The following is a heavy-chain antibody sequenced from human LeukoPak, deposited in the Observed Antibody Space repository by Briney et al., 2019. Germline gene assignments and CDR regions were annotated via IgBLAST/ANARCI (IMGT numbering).Heavy chain of an antibody. CDR3: AGRRVLDASFDY. CDR2: IYSGDNT. D-gene: IGHD3-16*01. CDR1: GFTVSNNY. J-gene: IGHJ4*02. V-gene: IGHV3-66*02. Sequence: GGSLRLSCAASGFTVSNNYMSWIRQAPGKGLEWVSVIYSGDNTYYVESVKGRFTISRDNSKNTLFLQMNRLRAEDTAVYYCAGRRVLDASFDYWGQGTLVTVSS.